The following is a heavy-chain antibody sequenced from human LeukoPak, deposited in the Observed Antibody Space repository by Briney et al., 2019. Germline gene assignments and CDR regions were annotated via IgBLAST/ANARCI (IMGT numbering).Heavy chain of an antibody. J-gene: IGHJ4*02. CDR2: ISHDGTT. D-gene: IGHD2/OR15-2a*01. V-gene: IGHV4-4*02. CDR3: TRENRPFCPFAF. CDR1: GGSIDITNY. Sequence: PSETLSLTCGVSGGSIDITNYWSWVRQAPGRGLEWIGEISHDGTTNYNSSQRSRVAMSFDRANNQFSLSLTSVTAADTAVYYCTRENRPFCPFAFWGQGVLVTVSS.